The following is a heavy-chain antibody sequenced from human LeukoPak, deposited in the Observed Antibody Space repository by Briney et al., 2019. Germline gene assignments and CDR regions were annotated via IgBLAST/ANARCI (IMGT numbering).Heavy chain of an antibody. Sequence: GGSLRLSCAASGFTASSNYMSWVRQAPGKGLEWVSVIYSGGSTNYADSVKGRFTISRDNSKNTLYLQMNSLRAEDTAVYYCASGRLGYCTNGVCYDAFDIWGQGTMVTVSS. CDR1: GFTASSNY. D-gene: IGHD2-8*01. CDR2: IYSGGST. J-gene: IGHJ3*02. V-gene: IGHV3-53*01. CDR3: ASGRLGYCTNGVCYDAFDI.